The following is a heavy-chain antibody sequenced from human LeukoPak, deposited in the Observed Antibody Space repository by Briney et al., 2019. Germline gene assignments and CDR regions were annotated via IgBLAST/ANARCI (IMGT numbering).Heavy chain of an antibody. Sequence: GGSLRLSCAASGFTFSSYGMSWVRQAPGKGLEWVSAISGSGSSTYYAASVKGRFTISRDNSKNTLYLQMNSLRAEDTAVYYCARGGSYLSAFDIWGQGTMVTVSS. CDR2: ISGSGSST. CDR3: ARGGSYLSAFDI. J-gene: IGHJ3*02. CDR1: GFTFSSYG. V-gene: IGHV3-23*01. D-gene: IGHD1-26*01.